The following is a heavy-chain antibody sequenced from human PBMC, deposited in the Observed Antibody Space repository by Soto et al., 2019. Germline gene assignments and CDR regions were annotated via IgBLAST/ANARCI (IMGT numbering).Heavy chain of an antibody. V-gene: IGHV3-66*01. CDR3: ARGEGSGSNALGH. CDR2: IQDGGSI. D-gene: IGHD3-16*01. Sequence: EVLLEESGGGFVQPGGSLRLSCAASGFTVSNNDMTWVRQAPGTGLEWVAVIQDGGSISYAASVSDRFTISRDNSKYPVFLEMNNLRPEDTAVYFCARGEGSGSNALGHWGQGTLVTVSS. CDR1: GFTVSNND. J-gene: IGHJ4*02.